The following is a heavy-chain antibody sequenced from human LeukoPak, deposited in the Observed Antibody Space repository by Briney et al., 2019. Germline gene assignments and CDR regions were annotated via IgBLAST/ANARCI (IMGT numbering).Heavy chain of an antibody. CDR1: GYTFTSYG. V-gene: IGHV1-18*01. CDR3: ARVAAAGLYYYYYYMDV. CDR2: ISAYNGNT. Sequence: GASVKVSCKASGYTFTSYGISWVRQAPGQGLEWMGWISAYNGNTNYAQKLQGRVTMTTDTSTSTAYMELRSLRSDDTAVYYCARVAAAGLYYYYYYMDVWGKGTTVTISS. J-gene: IGHJ6*03. D-gene: IGHD6-13*01.